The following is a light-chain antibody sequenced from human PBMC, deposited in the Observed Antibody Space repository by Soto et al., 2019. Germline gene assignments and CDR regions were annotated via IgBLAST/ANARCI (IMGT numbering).Light chain of an antibody. CDR3: QQYNSYPLT. J-gene: IGKJ4*01. CDR1: QDINSY. CDR2: AAS. V-gene: IGKV1D-16*01. Sequence: DVQMTQSPSSLSASVGDRVTITCRASQDINSYLAWYQQKPGNAPKSLIYAASSLQTGVPSRFSGSESGTDFTLTISNLQPEESATYYCQQYNSYPLTFGGGTKVEIK.